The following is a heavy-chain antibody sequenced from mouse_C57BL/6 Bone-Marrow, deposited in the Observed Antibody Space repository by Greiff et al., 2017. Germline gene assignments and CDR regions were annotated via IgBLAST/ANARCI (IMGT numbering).Heavy chain of an antibody. CDR1: GFTFSSYG. CDR3: ARHNYVFDY. J-gene: IGHJ2*01. D-gene: IGHD2-1*01. Sequence: EVQGVESGGDLVKPGGSLKLSCAASGFTFSSYGMSWVCQTPDKRLEWVATISSGGSYTYYPDSVKGRFTISRDNAKNTLYLQMSSLKSEDTAMYYCARHNYVFDYWGQGTTLTVSS. V-gene: IGHV5-6*01. CDR2: ISSGGSYT.